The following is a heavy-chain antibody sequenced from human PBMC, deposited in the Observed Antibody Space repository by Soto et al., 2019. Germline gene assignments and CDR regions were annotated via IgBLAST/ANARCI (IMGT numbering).Heavy chain of an antibody. D-gene: IGHD1-7*01. Sequence: GGSLRLSCAASGFTFSSYSMNWVRQAPGKGLEWVSYISSSSSTIYYADSVKGRFTISRDNAKNSLYLQMNSLRDEDTAVYYCARSRARNYAPKTYYYYYGMDVWGQGTTVTVSS. J-gene: IGHJ6*02. CDR2: ISSSSSTI. V-gene: IGHV3-48*02. CDR1: GFTFSSYS. CDR3: ARSRARNYAPKTYYYYYGMDV.